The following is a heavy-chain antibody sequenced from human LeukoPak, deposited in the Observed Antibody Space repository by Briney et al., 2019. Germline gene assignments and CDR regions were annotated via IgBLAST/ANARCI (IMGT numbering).Heavy chain of an antibody. D-gene: IGHD2-2*01. Sequence: ASLKVPCKASGYTFTSYGISWVRQAPGQGLEWMGWISAYNGNTNYAQKLQGRITMTTDTSTSTAYMELRSLRSDDTAVYYCALAGGRYCSSSSCYAYFDYWGQGTLVTVSS. CDR3: ALAGGRYCSSSSCYAYFDY. J-gene: IGHJ4*02. CDR1: GYTFTSYG. CDR2: ISAYNGNT. V-gene: IGHV1-18*01.